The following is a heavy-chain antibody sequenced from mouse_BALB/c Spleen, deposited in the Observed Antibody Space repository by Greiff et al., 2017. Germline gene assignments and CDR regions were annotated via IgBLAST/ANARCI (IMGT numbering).Heavy chain of an antibody. Sequence: VQRVESGPELVRPGESVKISCKGSGYTFTDYAMHWVKQSHAKSLEWIGVISIYYDNTNYNQKFKGKATMTVDKSSSTAYMELARLTSEDSAIYYCARRGDYDGRAMDYWGQGTSVTVSS. V-gene: IGHV1-67*01. J-gene: IGHJ4*01. CDR3: ARRGDYDGRAMDY. CDR1: GYTFTDYA. CDR2: ISIYYDNT. D-gene: IGHD2-4*01.